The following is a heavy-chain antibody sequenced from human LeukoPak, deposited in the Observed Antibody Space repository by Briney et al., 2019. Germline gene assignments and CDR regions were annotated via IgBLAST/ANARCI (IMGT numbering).Heavy chain of an antibody. D-gene: IGHD6-13*01. CDR3: ARDGAYSSSWSYFDY. Sequence: PGGSLRLSCAASGFTFSNYAMHWVRQAPGKGLEWVAVTSYDEGNKYYADSVKGRFTISTDNPKNTLYLQMNSLRAEDTALYYCARDGAYSSSWSYFDYWGQGTLVTVSA. CDR1: GFTFSNYA. J-gene: IGHJ4*02. CDR2: TSYDEGNK. V-gene: IGHV3-30-3*01.